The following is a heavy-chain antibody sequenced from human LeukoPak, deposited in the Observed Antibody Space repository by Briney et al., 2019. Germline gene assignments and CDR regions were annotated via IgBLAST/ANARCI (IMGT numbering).Heavy chain of an antibody. CDR2: ISYDGSNK. D-gene: IGHD6-19*01. CDR3: ASIAVAGKDYYYYGMDV. J-gene: IGHJ6*02. CDR1: GFTFINTW. Sequence: GGSLRLPCAASGFTFINTWMSWVRQAPGKGLEWVAVISYDGSNKYYADSVKGRFTISRDNSKNTLYLQMNSLRAEDTAVYYCASIAVAGKDYYYYGMDVWGQGTTVTVSS. V-gene: IGHV3-30-3*01.